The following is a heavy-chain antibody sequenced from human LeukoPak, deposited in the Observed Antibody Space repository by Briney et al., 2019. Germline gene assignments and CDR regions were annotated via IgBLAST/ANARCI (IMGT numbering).Heavy chain of an antibody. Sequence: GGSLRLSCAASGLTVSGNYMSWVRQAPGKGLEWVSIIYSAGNTYHADSVKGRFTISRDHSKNTLYLQMNSLRAGDTAVYYCATSVVGSTGFDFWGQGTLVTVSS. D-gene: IGHD1-26*01. CDR3: ATSVVGSTGFDF. V-gene: IGHV3-53*01. CDR2: IYSAGNT. J-gene: IGHJ4*02. CDR1: GLTVSGNY.